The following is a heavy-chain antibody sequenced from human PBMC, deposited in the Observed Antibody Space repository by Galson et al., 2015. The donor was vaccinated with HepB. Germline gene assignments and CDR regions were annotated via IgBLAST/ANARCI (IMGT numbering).Heavy chain of an antibody. CDR1: RYTFTGYY. V-gene: IGHV1-2*04. Sequence: SVKVSCKASRYTFTGYYIHWVRQAPGQRLDWMGWINPDSGGTNYAQKFQGWVTMTRDTSISTAYMELSRLTSDDTAVYYCARSIVGATFYYYGMDVWGQGTTVTVSS. CDR2: INPDSGGT. CDR3: ARSIVGATFYYYGMDV. D-gene: IGHD1-26*01. J-gene: IGHJ6*02.